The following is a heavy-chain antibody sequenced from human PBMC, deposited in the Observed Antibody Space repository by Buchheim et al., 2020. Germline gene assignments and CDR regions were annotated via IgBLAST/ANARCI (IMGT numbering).Heavy chain of an antibody. Sequence: EVQLVESGGNLVQPGGSLRPPPPAPPTTPPRHPTTPPPHPPPQGLEWVANIKQDGSAKYYVDSVKGRFTISRDNAKNTLYLQMNSLRAEDTAVYYCARAPEGWYPSHYGMDVWGQGTT. V-gene: IGHV3-7*01. J-gene: IGHJ6*02. CDR2: IKQDGSAK. D-gene: IGHD2-15*01. CDR1: PTTPPRHP. CDR3: ARAPEGWYPSHYGMDV.